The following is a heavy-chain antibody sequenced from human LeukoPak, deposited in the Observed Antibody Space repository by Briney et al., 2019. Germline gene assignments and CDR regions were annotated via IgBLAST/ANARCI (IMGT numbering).Heavy chain of an antibody. CDR1: GFTFSSYW. CDR2: IKQDGSEK. D-gene: IGHD1-26*01. CDR3: AKDLRAGANGFDY. Sequence: GGSLRLSCAASGFTFSSYWMSWVRQAPGKGLEWVANIKQDGSEKYYVDSVKGRFTISRDNAKNTLYLQMNSLRAEDTALYYCAKDLRAGANGFDYWGQGTLVTVSS. V-gene: IGHV3-7*03. J-gene: IGHJ4*02.